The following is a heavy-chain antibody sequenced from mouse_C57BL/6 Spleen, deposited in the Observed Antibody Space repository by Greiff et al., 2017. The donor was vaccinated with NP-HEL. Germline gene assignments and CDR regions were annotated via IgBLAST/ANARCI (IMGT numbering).Heavy chain of an antibody. V-gene: IGHV1-61*01. J-gene: IGHJ3*01. CDR2: IYPSDSET. CDR3: ARGELGRGAY. CDR1: GYTFTSYW. D-gene: IGHD4-1*01. Sequence: QVQLQQPGAELVRPGSSVKLSCKASGYTFTSYWMDWVKQRPGQGLEWIGNIYPSDSETHYNQKFKDKATLTVDKSSSTAYMKLSSLTSEDSAVYDWARGELGRGAYWGQGTLVTVSA.